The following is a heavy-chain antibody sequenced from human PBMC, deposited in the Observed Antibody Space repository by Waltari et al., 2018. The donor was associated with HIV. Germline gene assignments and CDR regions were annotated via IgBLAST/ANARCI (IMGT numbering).Heavy chain of an antibody. CDR1: GGSISSSSSY. CDR3: ARAVRGYCSGGSCENYFDY. D-gene: IGHD2-15*01. V-gene: IGHV4-39*01. Sequence: QLQLQESGPGLVKPSETLSLTCPVSGGSISSSSSYWGWVRQPPGKGREWIGSIYYSGSTNYNPSLQGRVTIAVDTSKTAFSLKLSSVTAADTAVYYCARAVRGYCSGGSCENYFDYWGQGTLVTVSS. CDR2: IYYSGST. J-gene: IGHJ4*02.